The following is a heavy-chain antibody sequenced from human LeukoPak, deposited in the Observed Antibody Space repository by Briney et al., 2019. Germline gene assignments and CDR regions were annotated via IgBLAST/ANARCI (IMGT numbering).Heavy chain of an antibody. CDR2: INWNGGST. V-gene: IGHV3-20*04. D-gene: IGHD6-19*01. CDR1: GFTFSSHA. CDR3: ARDSRLSGWYDAFDI. Sequence: GESLRLSCVASGFTFSSHAMAWVRQAPGKGLEWVSGINWNGGSTGYADSVKGRFTISRDNAKNSLYLQMNSLRAEDTALYYCARDSRLSGWYDAFDIWGQGTMVTVSS. J-gene: IGHJ3*02.